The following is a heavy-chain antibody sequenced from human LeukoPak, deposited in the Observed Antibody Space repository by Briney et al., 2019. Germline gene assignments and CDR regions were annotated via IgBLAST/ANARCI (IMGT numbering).Heavy chain of an antibody. CDR1: GGSISSYY. J-gene: IGHJ4*02. D-gene: IGHD3-16*01. V-gene: IGHV4-59*01. Sequence: SETLSLTCTVSGGSISSYYWRWIRQPPGKGLEWIGYIYYSGSTNYNPSLKSRVTISVDTSKNQFSLKLSSVTAADTAVYYCVRDRLLDYWGQGTLVTVSS. CDR2: IYYSGST. CDR3: VRDRLLDY.